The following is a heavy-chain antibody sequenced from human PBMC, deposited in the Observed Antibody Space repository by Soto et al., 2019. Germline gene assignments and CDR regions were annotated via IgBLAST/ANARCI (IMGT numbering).Heavy chain of an antibody. D-gene: IGHD2-15*01. CDR3: ARGLRTGAGYSNYVADY. V-gene: IGHV3-21*01. J-gene: IGHJ4*02. CDR2: ISSSSSCI. CDR1: GFTFSSYS. Sequence: GGSLRLSCAASGFTFSSYSINWVRQAPGKGLEWVSSISSSSSCIYYADSVKGRFTISRDNAKNSLYLQMNSLRAEDTAVYYCARGLRTGAGYSNYVADYWGQGTLVTVSS.